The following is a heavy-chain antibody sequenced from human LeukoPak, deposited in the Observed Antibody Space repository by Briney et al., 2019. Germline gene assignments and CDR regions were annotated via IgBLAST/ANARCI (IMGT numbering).Heavy chain of an antibody. V-gene: IGHV3-53*01. CDR3: ASGGNSFYYYYYGMDV. CDR1: GFTVSSNY. J-gene: IGHJ6*02. Sequence: GGSLRLSCAASGFTVSSNYMSWVRQAPGKGLEWVSVIYSGGSTYYADSVKGRFTISRDNSKNTLYLQMNSLRAEDTAVYYRASGGNSFYYYYYGMDVWGQGTTVTVSS. D-gene: IGHD4-23*01. CDR2: IYSGGST.